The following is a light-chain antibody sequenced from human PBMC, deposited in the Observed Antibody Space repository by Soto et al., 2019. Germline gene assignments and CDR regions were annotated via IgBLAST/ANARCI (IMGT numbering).Light chain of an antibody. J-gene: IGKJ3*01. V-gene: IGKV3-11*01. CDR1: QSVSSY. Sequence: EIVLTQSPATLSLSPGERATLSCRASQSVSSYLAWYQQKPGQAPRLLIYDASNRATRIPARFSGSGSGTDFTLTISSLEPEDFAVYYCQQRSNSFGPGTKVDIK. CDR2: DAS. CDR3: QQRSNS.